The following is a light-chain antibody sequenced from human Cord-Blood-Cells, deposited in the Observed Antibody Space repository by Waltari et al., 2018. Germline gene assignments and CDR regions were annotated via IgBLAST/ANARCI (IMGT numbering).Light chain of an antibody. CDR2: KVA. CDR1: QSLVHSDGNTY. V-gene: IGKV2-30*02. CDR3: MQGTHWPPWT. J-gene: IGKJ1*01. Sequence: DVVMTQSPLSLPVTLGQPASISCRSSQSLVHSDGNTYLNWFQQRPGHSPRRLIYKVANRDSGVPDRFSGSGSGTEFTLKISRGEAEDVGVYYCMQGTHWPPWTFGQGTKVEIK.